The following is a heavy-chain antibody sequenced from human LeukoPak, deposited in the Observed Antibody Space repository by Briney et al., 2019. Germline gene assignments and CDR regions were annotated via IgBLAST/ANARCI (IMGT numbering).Heavy chain of an antibody. D-gene: IGHD1-26*01. J-gene: IGHJ4*02. CDR1: GYTFSNYD. V-gene: IGHV1-8*01. Sequence: GASVKVSCKASGYTFSNYDINWVRQAAGQGLEWMGWMNPNSGDTDCVQKFRGRVTMTRNTATNTAYMELNSLRSDDTAVYYCARSGFGGNVYFDYWGQGALVTVSS. CDR3: ARSGFGGNVYFDY. CDR2: MNPNSGDT.